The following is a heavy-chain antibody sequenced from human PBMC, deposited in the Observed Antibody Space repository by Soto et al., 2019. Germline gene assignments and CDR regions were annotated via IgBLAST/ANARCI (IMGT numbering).Heavy chain of an antibody. Sequence: ASVTVSCKASGYSFTRYGIGLARQAPGQGLEWMGWINAYNGNTNYAQNLQGRLTLTTDTSTTTAYMELRSLRSNDTAIYYCGLVVVYLTPSPKDVGGKGTRIPVS. D-gene: IGHD2-15*01. CDR1: GYSFTRYG. J-gene: IGHJ6*03. CDR3: GLVVVYLTPSPKDV. V-gene: IGHV1-18*01. CDR2: INAYNGNT.